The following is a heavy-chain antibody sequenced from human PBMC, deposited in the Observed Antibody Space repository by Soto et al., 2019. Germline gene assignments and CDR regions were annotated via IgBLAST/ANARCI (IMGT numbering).Heavy chain of an antibody. J-gene: IGHJ6*02. V-gene: IGHV3-23*01. Sequence: GSLRLSCAASGFTFSSYAMSWVRQAPGKGLEWVSVRSAGNTYYADSVRGRFTISRDNSKNTLYLEMSSLRADDTAVYYCAREAPMDVWGQGTTVTVSS. CDR1: GFTFSSYA. CDR3: AREAPMDV. CDR2: RSAGNT.